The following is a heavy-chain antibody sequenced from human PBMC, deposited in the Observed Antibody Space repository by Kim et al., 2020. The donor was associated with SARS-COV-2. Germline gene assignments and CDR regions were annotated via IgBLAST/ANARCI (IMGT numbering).Heavy chain of an antibody. J-gene: IGHJ6*02. CDR2: ISGSGGNT. V-gene: IGHV3-23*01. Sequence: GGSLRLSCAASGLTFSSYAMSWVRQAPGKGLEWVSVISGSGGNTYYADSVKGRFTISRDNSKNTLYLQMNSLRAEDTAVYYCANRPDDYSDYYYYYGMDVWGQGTTVTVSS. D-gene: IGHD3-16*01. CDR1: GLTFSSYA. CDR3: ANRPDDYSDYYYYYGMDV.